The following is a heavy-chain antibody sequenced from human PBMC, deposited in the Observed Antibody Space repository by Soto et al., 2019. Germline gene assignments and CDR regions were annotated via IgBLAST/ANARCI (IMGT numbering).Heavy chain of an antibody. J-gene: IGHJ5*02. V-gene: IGHV3-7*03. D-gene: IGHD3-10*01. CDR3: TIDRYPRFYHGSGSYPHS. CDR2: IKTDGSET. Sequence: GSPRLSCAASGFTLSSFWMSWVRQAPGKGLEWVANIKTDGSETHYVDSVKGRFPISRDNPKTSLFLQMNSVRVEDTAVYFCTIDRYPRFYHGSGSYPHSWGQGTPVTVSS. CDR1: GFTLSSFW.